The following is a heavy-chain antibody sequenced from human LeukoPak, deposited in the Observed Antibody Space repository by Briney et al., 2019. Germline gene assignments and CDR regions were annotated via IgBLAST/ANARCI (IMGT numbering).Heavy chain of an antibody. Sequence: GESLKISCAASGFKFGDYGMTWVRQAPGKGLEWVSGINWNGGSTGYADSVKGRFTISRDNAKNSLYLQMNNLRAEDTALYYCARGATGTTFDFWGQGTLVTVSS. J-gene: IGHJ4*02. CDR1: GFKFGDYG. CDR2: INWNGGST. V-gene: IGHV3-20*04. CDR3: ARGATGTTFDF. D-gene: IGHD1-1*01.